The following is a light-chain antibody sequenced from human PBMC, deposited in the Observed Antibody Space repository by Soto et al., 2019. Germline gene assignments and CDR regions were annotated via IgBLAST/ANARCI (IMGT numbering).Light chain of an antibody. V-gene: IGKV3-11*01. Sequence: EIVLTQSPATLSLSPGNRATLSCRASESVSRYLAWYQQKPGQAPRLLIYDASHRATGIPAMFSGSGSGPAFTLTITSLEPEDFAVYYCQQRSNWPSTFGGGTKVEIK. J-gene: IGKJ4*01. CDR2: DAS. CDR1: ESVSRY. CDR3: QQRSNWPST.